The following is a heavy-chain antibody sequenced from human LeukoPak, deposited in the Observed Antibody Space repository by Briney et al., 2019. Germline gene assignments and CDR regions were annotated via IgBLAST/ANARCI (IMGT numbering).Heavy chain of an antibody. J-gene: IGHJ3*02. Sequence: SGTLSLTCAVSGGSISSSNWWSWVRQPPGKGLEWIGETYHSGSTNYNPSLKSRVTISVDKSKNQFSLKLSSVTAADTAVYYCASGYCGGDCYHAFDIWGQGTMVTVSS. CDR3: ASGYCGGDCYHAFDI. CDR1: GGSISSSNW. D-gene: IGHD2-21*02. CDR2: TYHSGST. V-gene: IGHV4-4*02.